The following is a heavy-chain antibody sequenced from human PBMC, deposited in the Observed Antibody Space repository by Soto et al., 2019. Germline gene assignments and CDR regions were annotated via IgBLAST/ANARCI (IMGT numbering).Heavy chain of an antibody. Sequence: QVQLVQSGAEVKKPGSSVKVSCKASGGTFSSYTISWVRQAPGQGLEWMGRIIPILGIANYAQKFQGRVTITADKSSSTAYMDLSSLRSEDTAVYYCARADSGYSFDYLGPGNLVNVPS. D-gene: IGHD5-12*01. J-gene: IGHJ4*01. CDR1: GGTFSSYT. V-gene: IGHV1-69*02. CDR3: ARADSGYSFDY. CDR2: IIPILGIA.